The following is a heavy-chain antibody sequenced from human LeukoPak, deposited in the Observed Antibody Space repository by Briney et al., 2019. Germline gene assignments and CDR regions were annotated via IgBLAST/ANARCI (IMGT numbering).Heavy chain of an antibody. Sequence: GGSLRHSGAASGFTFSNYNINWVRQAPGRELAWVSSISSRGSYIYYADSVKGRFAISADNAMNSLYLQMNSLRAEDTAVYYCARGYSSSWYDLYYFDYWGQGTLVTVSS. J-gene: IGHJ4*02. CDR1: GFTFSNYN. CDR2: ISSRGSYI. V-gene: IGHV3-21*01. D-gene: IGHD6-13*01. CDR3: ARGYSSSWYDLYYFDY.